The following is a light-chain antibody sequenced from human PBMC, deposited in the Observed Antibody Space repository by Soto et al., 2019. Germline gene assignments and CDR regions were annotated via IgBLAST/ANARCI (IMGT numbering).Light chain of an antibody. CDR2: AAS. J-gene: IGKJ1*01. V-gene: IGKV1-39*01. CDR3: KQSYSTWWT. Sequence: DIQITQSPSSLSASVGDIVTITCRASQSITSYLNWYQQKPGKAPKLLIYAASSLQSGVPSRFSGSGSGTDFTLTISSLQPEDFATYYCKQSYSTWWTFGQGTKVEIK. CDR1: QSITSY.